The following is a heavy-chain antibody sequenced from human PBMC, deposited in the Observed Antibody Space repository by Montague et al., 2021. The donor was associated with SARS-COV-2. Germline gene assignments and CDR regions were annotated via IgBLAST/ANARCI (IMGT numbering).Heavy chain of an antibody. J-gene: IGHJ6*02. V-gene: IGHV4-59*01. D-gene: IGHD2-8*01. Sequence: SETLSLTCTVSGGSISGYYWSWIRQPPGKGLEWIGYIYYSGSTKYNPFLESRVTVSVDRSKNQVSLKLSSVTAADTAVYYCARLLRSCTNGVCRTYYYYAMDVGGQGTTGTVSS. CDR2: IYYSGST. CDR3: ARLLRSCTNGVCRTYYYYAMDV. CDR1: GGSISGYY.